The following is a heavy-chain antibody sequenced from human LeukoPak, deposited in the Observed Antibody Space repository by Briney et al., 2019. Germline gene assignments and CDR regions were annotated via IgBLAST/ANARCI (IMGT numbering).Heavy chain of an antibody. V-gene: IGHV3-11*04. CDR3: ARVGSSWFFDL. Sequence: PGGSLRLSCAASGFSISDYYMNWIRQAPGKGLECVSYIHSITISTYYADSVKGRFTISRDNAKNSLYLQMDSLKAEDTAVYYCARVGSSWFFDLWGRGTLVTVSS. CDR1: GFSISDYY. D-gene: IGHD6-13*01. CDR2: IHSITIST. J-gene: IGHJ2*01.